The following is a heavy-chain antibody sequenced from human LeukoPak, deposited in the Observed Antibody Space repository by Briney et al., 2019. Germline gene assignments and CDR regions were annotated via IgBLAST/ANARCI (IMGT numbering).Heavy chain of an antibody. D-gene: IGHD2-2*01. CDR2: INPNSGGT. CDR3: ASLGYCSSTSCSTGDY. V-gene: IGHV1-2*02. Sequence: ASVKVSCKASGYTFTGYYMHWVRQAPGQGLEWMGWINPNSGGTNYAQKFLGRVTMTRDTSISTAYMELSRVRSDDTAVYYCASLGYCSSTSCSTGDYWGQGTLVTVSS. CDR1: GYTFTGYY. J-gene: IGHJ4*02.